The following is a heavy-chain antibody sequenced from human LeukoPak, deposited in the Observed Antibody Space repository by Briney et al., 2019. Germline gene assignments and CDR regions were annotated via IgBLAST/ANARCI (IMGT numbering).Heavy chain of an antibody. V-gene: IGHV1-2*02. CDR3: ARGQLLYEPNFDY. CDR1: GYTFTGYY. J-gene: IGHJ4*02. CDR2: INPNSGGT. D-gene: IGHD2-2*02. Sequence: ASVKVSCEASGYTFTGYYMHWVRQAPGQGLEWMGWINPNSGGTNYAQKFQGRVTMTRDTSISTAYMELSRLRPDDTAVYYCARGQLLYEPNFDYWGQGTLVTVSS.